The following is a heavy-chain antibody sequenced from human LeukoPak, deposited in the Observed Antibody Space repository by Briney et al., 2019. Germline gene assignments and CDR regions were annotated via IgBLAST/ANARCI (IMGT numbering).Heavy chain of an antibody. J-gene: IGHJ6*02. CDR1: GFTFSSYG. D-gene: IGHD3-10*01. Sequence: GRSLRLSCAASGFTFSSYGMHWVRQAPGKGLEWVAVIWYDGSNKYYADSVKGRFTISRDNSKNTLYLQMNSLRAEDTVVYYCARDLVTMVRGVIPDPYYYYGMDVWGQGTTVTVSS. CDR2: IWYDGSNK. V-gene: IGHV3-33*01. CDR3: ARDLVTMVRGVIPDPYYYYGMDV.